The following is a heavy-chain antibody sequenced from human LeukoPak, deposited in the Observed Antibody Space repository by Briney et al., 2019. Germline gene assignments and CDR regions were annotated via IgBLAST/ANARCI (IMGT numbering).Heavy chain of an antibody. CDR2: ISGSADIT. Sequence: GGSLRLSCAASGFIFSNYGMNWVRQAPGKGLEWVSGISGSADITYYADSVKGRFTISRDNSKNTLYLQVNSLRAEDTAVYYCAKDSGWILFMDWGQGAVVTVSS. CDR1: GFIFSNYG. CDR3: AKDSGWILFMD. J-gene: IGHJ4*02. D-gene: IGHD2/OR15-2a*01. V-gene: IGHV3-23*01.